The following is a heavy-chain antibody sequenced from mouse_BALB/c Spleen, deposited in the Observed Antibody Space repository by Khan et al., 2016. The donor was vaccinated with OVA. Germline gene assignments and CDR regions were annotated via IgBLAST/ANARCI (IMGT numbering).Heavy chain of an antibody. D-gene: IGHD1-1*01. Sequence: EVQLMESGGGLVQPGGSRKLSCAASGFTFSSFGMHWVRQAPKKGLEWVAYINSGSSTIYYVDTVKGRFTISRDNPKNTLFLQMPSLRSEDTAMYYCARTVGNFHSYCDVWGAGTTVTVSS. CDR1: GFTFSSFG. CDR3: ARTVGNFHSYCDV. J-gene: IGHJ1*01. CDR2: INSGSSTI. V-gene: IGHV5-17*02.